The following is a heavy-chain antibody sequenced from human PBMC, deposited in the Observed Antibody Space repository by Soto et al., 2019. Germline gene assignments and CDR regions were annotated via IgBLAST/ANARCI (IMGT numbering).Heavy chain of an antibody. Sequence: GGSXRVSCAASGFTFGSYAIIWFRQAPGKGLGWVSAISGSGGSTYYADSVKGRFTISRYTSTNTLSLQLNSLRAEDTDVYYSAKHRHPINYLTGYYRIRCLETWGQGTLLTLSS. CDR1: GFTFGSYA. J-gene: IGHJ5*02. CDR2: ISGSGGST. CDR3: AKHRHPINYLTGYYRIRCLET. D-gene: IGHD3-9*01. V-gene: IGHV3-23*01.